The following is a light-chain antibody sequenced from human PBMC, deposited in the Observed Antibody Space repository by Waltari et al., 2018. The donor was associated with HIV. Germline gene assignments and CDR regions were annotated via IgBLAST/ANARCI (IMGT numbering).Light chain of an antibody. CDR2: ENY. CDR3: GTWDSRLNAYV. CDR1: TSTIETNW. Sequence: QSVLTQPPSVSAAPGLKVTISCSGSTSTIETNWLSWYQHFPGAAPKLPTDENYKRPSGVPDRFSVSKSGASATLAITGLQTGDEADYYCGTWDSRLNAYVFGPGTKVTVL. J-gene: IGLJ1*01. V-gene: IGLV1-51*02.